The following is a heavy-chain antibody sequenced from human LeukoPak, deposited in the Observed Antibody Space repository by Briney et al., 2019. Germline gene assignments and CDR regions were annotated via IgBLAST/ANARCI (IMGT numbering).Heavy chain of an antibody. CDR2: ISSSGSTI. CDR1: GFTFSDYY. J-gene: IGHJ3*02. V-gene: IGHV3-11*01. D-gene: IGHD6-19*01. Sequence: GGSLRLSCAASGFTFSDYYMTWIRQAPGKGLEWVSYISSSGSTIYYGDSVKGRFTISRDNAKNSLYLQMNSLRAEDTAVYYCTRGGGNSGWRAFDIWGQGTMVTVSS. CDR3: TRGGGNSGWRAFDI.